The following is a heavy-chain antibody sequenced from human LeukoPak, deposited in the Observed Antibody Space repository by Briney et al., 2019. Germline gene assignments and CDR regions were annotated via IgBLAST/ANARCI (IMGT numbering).Heavy chain of an antibody. J-gene: IGHJ4*02. CDR2: IYYTGGT. Sequence: PSETLSLTCTVSGGSISSRSYYWGWILQPPGKGLEWIGSIYYTGGTYYNPSLKSRVTISVDTSKNQFSLKLSSVTAADTAVYYCARAHLATVVAPFDYWGQGTLVTVSS. V-gene: IGHV4-39*07. CDR1: GGSISSRSYY. CDR3: ARAHLATVVAPFDY. D-gene: IGHD3-22*01.